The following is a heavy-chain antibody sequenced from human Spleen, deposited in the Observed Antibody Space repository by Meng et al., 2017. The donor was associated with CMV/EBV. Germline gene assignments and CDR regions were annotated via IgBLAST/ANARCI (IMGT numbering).Heavy chain of an antibody. CDR2: ISGSGGGT. CDR3: AKQARTAYNWFDP. V-gene: IGHV3-23*01. Sequence: GGSLRLSCAASGFTFNSYAMSWVRQAPGKGLEWVSTISGSGGGTYYADSVKGRFTISRDNFKNTLYLQMNSLRTEDTAVYYCAKQARTAYNWFDPWGQGTLVTVSS. J-gene: IGHJ5*02. D-gene: IGHD5-18*01. CDR1: GFTFNSYA.